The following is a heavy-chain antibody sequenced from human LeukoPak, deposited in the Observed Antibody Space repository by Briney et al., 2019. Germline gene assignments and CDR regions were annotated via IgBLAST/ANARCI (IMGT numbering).Heavy chain of an antibody. CDR1: GFTFTSSA. V-gene: IGHV1-58*01. CDR2: IVVGSGNT. Sequence: SVKVSCKASGFTFTSSAVQWARQARGQGLEWIGWIVVGSGNTNYAQKFQERVTINRDMSTSTAYMELSSLKSEDTAVYYCATDDVTTGTKTALGYWGQGTLVTVSS. J-gene: IGHJ4*02. CDR3: ATDDVTTGTKTALGY. D-gene: IGHD1-1*01.